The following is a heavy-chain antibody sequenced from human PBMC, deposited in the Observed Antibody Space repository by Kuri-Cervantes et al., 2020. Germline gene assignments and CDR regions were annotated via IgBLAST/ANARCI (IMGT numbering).Heavy chain of an antibody. V-gene: IGHV4-34*01. CDR1: GGSFSGYY. D-gene: IGHD4-17*01. J-gene: IGHJ3*02. CDR2: IKHSGSI. Sequence: SETLSLTCAVYGGSFSGYYWNWIRQPPGKGLEWIGEIKHSGSINYNPSLKSRVTISVDTSKNQFSLKLSSVTAADTAVYYCAQRHDYGDYGDAFDIWGQGTMVTVSS. CDR3: AQRHDYGDYGDAFDI.